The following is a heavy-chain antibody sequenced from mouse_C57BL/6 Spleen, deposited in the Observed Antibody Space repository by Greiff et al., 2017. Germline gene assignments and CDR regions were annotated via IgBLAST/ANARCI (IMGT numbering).Heavy chain of an antibody. Sequence: VQLQQSGPELVKPGDSVKISCKASGYSFTGYFMNWVMQSHGKSLEWIGRINPYNGDTFYNQKFKGKATLTVDKSSSTAHMELRSLTSEDSAVYYCARSYDYDGLYFDYWGQGTTLTVSS. V-gene: IGHV1-20*01. CDR3: ARSYDYDGLYFDY. CDR1: GYSFTGYF. D-gene: IGHD2-4*01. CDR2: INPYNGDT. J-gene: IGHJ2*01.